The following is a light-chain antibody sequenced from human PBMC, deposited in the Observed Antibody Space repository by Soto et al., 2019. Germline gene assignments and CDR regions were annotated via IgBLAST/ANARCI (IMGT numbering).Light chain of an antibody. V-gene: IGKV2-24*01. J-gene: IGKJ1*01. Sequence: IVLTQTPLSSPVTLGQPASFSCRSSESLRHKDGNTYLSWLHQRPGQPPRLLIYQISERLSGVPDRFSGSGAGTNFTLKISRVEAEDIGIFYCMQASQLRTVGQGTKVDSK. CDR1: ESLRHKDGNTY. CDR2: QIS. CDR3: MQASQLRT.